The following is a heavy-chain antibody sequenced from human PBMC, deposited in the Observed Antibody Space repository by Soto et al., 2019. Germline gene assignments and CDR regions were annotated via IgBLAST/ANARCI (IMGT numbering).Heavy chain of an antibody. CDR3: AKGATVTTHYQYYGVDV. CDR2: INWDGDET. D-gene: IGHD4-17*01. J-gene: IGHJ6*02. Sequence: GGSLRLSCAASGSTFDDYAMWWVRQAPGKGLEWVSLINWDGDETYYADSVKGRFTISRDNTNNSVYLQMSSLRTEDTALYYCAKGATVTTHYQYYGVDVWGQGTPVTVSS. CDR1: GSTFDDYA. V-gene: IGHV3-43D*04.